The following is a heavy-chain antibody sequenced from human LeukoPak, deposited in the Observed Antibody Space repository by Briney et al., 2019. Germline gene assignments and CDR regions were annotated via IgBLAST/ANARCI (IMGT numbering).Heavy chain of an antibody. D-gene: IGHD3-10*01. V-gene: IGHV4-39*07. CDR1: GGSISSSPYY. Sequence: PSETLSLTCTVSGGSISSSPYYWGWVRQPPGKGLGWIGSIYYSGTTHYNPSLKSRVTISVDTSKNQFSLKLSSVTAADTAVYYCARDHYYGSGSYYPYYYYYMDVWGKGTTVTVSS. CDR3: ARDHYYGSGSYYPYYYYYMDV. CDR2: IYYSGTT. J-gene: IGHJ6*03.